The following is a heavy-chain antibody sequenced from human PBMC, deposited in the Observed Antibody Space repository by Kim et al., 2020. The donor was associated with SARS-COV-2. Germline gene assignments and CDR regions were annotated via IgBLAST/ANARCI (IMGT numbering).Heavy chain of an antibody. V-gene: IGHV6-1*01. CDR1: GDSVSSNSAA. D-gene: IGHD1-20*01. Sequence: SQTLSLTCAISGDSVSSNSAAWNWIRQSPSRGLEWLGRTYYRSKWYNDYAVSVKSRITINPDTSKNQFSLQLNSVTPEDTAVYYCASNPSDNWNYNYGMDVWGQGTTVTVSS. J-gene: IGHJ6*02. CDR2: TYYRSKWYN. CDR3: ASNPSDNWNYNYGMDV.